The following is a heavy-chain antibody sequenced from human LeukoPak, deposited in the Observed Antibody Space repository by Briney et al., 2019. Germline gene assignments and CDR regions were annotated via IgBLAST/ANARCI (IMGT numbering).Heavy chain of an antibody. V-gene: IGHV3-21*01. CDR3: AKVYTDDSWYDY. Sequence: PGGSLRLSCAASGFTFSSYSMNWVRQAPGKGLEWVSSISSSSSYIYYADSVKGRFTVSRDNSKNTLYLQMNSLRAEDTAVYYCAKVYTDDSWYDYWGQGTLVTVSS. D-gene: IGHD6-13*01. CDR2: ISSSSSYI. J-gene: IGHJ4*02. CDR1: GFTFSSYS.